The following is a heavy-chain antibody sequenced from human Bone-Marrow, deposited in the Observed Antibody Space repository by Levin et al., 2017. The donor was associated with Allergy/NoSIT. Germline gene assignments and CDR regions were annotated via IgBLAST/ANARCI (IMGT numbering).Heavy chain of an antibody. J-gene: IGHJ4*02. Sequence: SETLSLTCTVSGGSISSAGYHWTWIRQSPGKGLEWIGYISYRGTTYYNPSLKSRLTMSLDTSEQRFSLNLNSVTTADTAIYYCARLDGYYFDYWGQGTLVTVSS. CDR2: ISYRGTT. V-gene: IGHV4-31*03. CDR3: ARLDGYYFDY. CDR1: GGSISSAGYH. D-gene: IGHD3-9*01.